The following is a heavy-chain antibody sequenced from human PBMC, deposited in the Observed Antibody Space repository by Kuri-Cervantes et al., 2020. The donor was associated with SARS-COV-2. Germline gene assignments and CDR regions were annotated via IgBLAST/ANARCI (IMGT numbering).Heavy chain of an antibody. CDR1: GYTFTSYY. CDR2: INPSGGST. V-gene: IGHV1-46*01. J-gene: IGHJ4*02. Sequence: ASVKVSCKASGYTFTSYYMHWVRQAPGQGLEWMGIINPSGGSTSYAQKFQGRVTMTRDTSTSTVYMELSSLRSEDTAVYYCARVPRRSTYFVSGTGTNLYYFDYWGQGTLVTVSS. CDR3: ARVPRRSTYFVSGTGTNLYYFDY. D-gene: IGHD1-1*01.